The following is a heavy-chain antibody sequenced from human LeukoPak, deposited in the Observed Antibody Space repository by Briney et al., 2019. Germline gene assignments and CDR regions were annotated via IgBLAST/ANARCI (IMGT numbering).Heavy chain of an antibody. CDR3: ARTFLTHTKVAHFDY. CDR2: IYPGDSDT. V-gene: IGHV5-51*01. J-gene: IGHJ4*02. Sequence: GESLKISCKGSGYSFTSYWIGWVRQMPGKGLEWMGIIYPGDSDTRYSPSFQGQVTISADKSISTAYLQWSSLKAADTAMYYCARTFLTHTKVAHFDYWGQGTLVTVSS. D-gene: IGHD4-23*01. CDR1: GYSFTSYW.